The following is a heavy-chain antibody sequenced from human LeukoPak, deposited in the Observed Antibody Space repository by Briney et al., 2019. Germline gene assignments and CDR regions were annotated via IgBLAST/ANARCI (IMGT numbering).Heavy chain of an antibody. V-gene: IGHV3-48*01. CDR1: GFTFSSYS. CDR3: AIMQDCSGGSCSNPGAFDI. J-gene: IGHJ3*02. CDR2: ISSSSSTI. Sequence: PGGSLRLSCAASGFTFSSYSMNWVRQAPGKGLEWVSYISSSSSTIYYADSVKGRFTISRDNSKNTLYLQMNSLRAEDTAVYYCAIMQDCSGGSCSNPGAFDIWGQGTMVTVSS. D-gene: IGHD2-15*01.